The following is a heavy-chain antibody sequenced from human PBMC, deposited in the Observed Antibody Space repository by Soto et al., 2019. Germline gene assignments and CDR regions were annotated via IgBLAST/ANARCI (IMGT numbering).Heavy chain of an antibody. D-gene: IGHD6-19*01. CDR1: GDSINTSRW. Sequence: QVQLRESGPGLVRPSGTQSLTCAVYGDSINTSRWWSWVRQTPGKGLEWIGETYHSGTTNYNPSLKSRVTISMDKSKNLFSLKLNSVTAANTALYFCARQTNSSPARGPNWFDPWGPGALVTVSS. CDR3: ARQTNSSPARGPNWFDP. CDR2: TYHSGTT. J-gene: IGHJ5*02. V-gene: IGHV4-4*02.